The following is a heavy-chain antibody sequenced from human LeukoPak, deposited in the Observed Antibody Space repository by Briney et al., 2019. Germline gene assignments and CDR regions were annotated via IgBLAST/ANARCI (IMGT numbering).Heavy chain of an antibody. J-gene: IGHJ6*02. V-gene: IGHV3-53*01. CDR2: IYSGGST. CDR3: ATDPIARFDYYYGMDV. D-gene: IGHD2-15*01. CDR1: GFTVSSNY. Sequence: LGGSLRLSCAASGFTVSSNYMSWVRQAPGKGLEWVSVIYSGGSTYYADSVKGRFTISRDNSKNTLYLQMNSLRAEDTAVYYCATDPIARFDYYYGMDVWGQGTTVTVSS.